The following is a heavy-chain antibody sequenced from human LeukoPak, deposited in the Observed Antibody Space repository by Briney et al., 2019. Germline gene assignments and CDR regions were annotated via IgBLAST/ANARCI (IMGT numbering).Heavy chain of an antibody. Sequence: GGSLRLSCAAFGFTVSNNYMSWIRQAPGKGLEWVSVIYSGGSTYYADSVKGRFTISRDNSKNTLYLQTNSLRAEDTAVYYCASQGSGLTGWFDPWGQGILVTVSS. V-gene: IGHV3-66*04. D-gene: IGHD3-10*01. J-gene: IGHJ5*02. CDR3: ASQGSGLTGWFDP. CDR1: GFTVSNNY. CDR2: IYSGGST.